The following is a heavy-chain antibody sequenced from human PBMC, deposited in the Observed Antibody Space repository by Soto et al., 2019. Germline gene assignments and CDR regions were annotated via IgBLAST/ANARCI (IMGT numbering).Heavy chain of an antibody. Sequence: PSETLSLTCAVSGGSISSGGYSWSWIRQPPGKGLEWIGYMYHSGSTYYNPSLKSRVTISVDTSKNQFSLKLSSVTAADTAVYYCARDNGYSYGYTLDHWGQGTLVTVSS. J-gene: IGHJ4*02. V-gene: IGHV4-30-2*01. CDR3: ARDNGYSYGYTLDH. CDR2: MYHSGST. D-gene: IGHD5-18*01. CDR1: GGSISSGGYS.